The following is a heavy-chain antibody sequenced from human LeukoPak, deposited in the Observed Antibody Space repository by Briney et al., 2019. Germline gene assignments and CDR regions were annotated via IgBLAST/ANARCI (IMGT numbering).Heavy chain of an antibody. CDR2: ISSSSRGI. CDR3: VREAAATLFDY. V-gene: IGHV3-21*01. D-gene: IGHD1-26*01. J-gene: IGHJ4*02. Sequence: GGSLRLSCAASGFTFSSYTMNWVRQAPGKGLEWVAAISSSSRGIFYADSVKGRFSISRDNTQNSLSLQMSSLKAEDTAVYYCVREAAATLFDYWGQGTLVTVSS. CDR1: GFTFSSYT.